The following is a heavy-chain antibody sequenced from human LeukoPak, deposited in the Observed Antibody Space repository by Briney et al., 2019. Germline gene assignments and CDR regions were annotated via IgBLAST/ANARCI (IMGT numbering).Heavy chain of an antibody. CDR1: GLTVSSNY. V-gene: IGHV3-43*02. CDR3: AKDIFRLESDAFDI. Sequence: GGSLRLSCAVSGLTVSSNYMSWVRQAPGKGLEWVSLISGDGGSTYYADSVKGRFTISRDNSKNSLYLQMNSLRTEDTALYYCAKDIFRLESDAFDIWGQGTMVTVSS. CDR2: ISGDGGST. J-gene: IGHJ3*02. D-gene: IGHD1-1*01.